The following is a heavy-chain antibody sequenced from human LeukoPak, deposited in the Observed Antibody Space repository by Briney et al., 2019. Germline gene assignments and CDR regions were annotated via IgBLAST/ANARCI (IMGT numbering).Heavy chain of an antibody. CDR3: ARRHDHYYGSGSHNNWFDP. CDR2: INHGGST. D-gene: IGHD3-10*01. Sequence: SETLSLTCAVYGGSFSGYYWSWIRQPPGKGLEWIGEINHGGSTNYNPSLKSRVTISVDTSKNQFSLKLTSVTAADTAVYYCARRHDHYYGSGSHNNWFDPWGQGTLVTVSS. V-gene: IGHV4-34*01. J-gene: IGHJ5*02. CDR1: GGSFSGYY.